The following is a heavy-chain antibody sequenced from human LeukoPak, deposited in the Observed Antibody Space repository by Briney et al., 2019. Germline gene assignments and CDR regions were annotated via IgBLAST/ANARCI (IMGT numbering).Heavy chain of an antibody. D-gene: IGHD2-2*01. V-gene: IGHV4-34*01. CDR3: ARSYAHDY. J-gene: IGHJ4*02. Sequence: SETLSLTCAVYGGSFSGDYWSWIRQPPGKGLEWIGEINHSGSTNYNPSLKSRVTISVDTSKNQFSLKLSSVTAADTSVYYCARSYAHDYWGQGTLVTVSS. CDR2: INHSGST. CDR1: GGSFSGDY.